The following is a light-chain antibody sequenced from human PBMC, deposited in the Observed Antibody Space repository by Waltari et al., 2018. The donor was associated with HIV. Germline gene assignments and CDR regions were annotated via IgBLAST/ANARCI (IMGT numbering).Light chain of an antibody. CDR3: QSYPASLTVSLI. CDR1: SSNIGAGYD. Sequence: QSVLTQPPSVSGAPGQRVTISCTGNSSNIGAGYDVHWYQQLPGKAPKLLISVTTNRPSGVPDRFSGSKSGTSASLAITGLRAEDEADYYCQSYPASLTVSLIFGGGTRLTVL. J-gene: IGLJ2*01. CDR2: VTT. V-gene: IGLV1-40*01.